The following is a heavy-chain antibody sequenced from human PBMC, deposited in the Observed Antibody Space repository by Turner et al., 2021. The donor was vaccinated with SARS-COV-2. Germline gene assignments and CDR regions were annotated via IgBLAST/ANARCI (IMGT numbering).Heavy chain of an antibody. CDR1: GDSISSSSFY. Sequence: QLQLQESGPGLVKPSETLSLTCTVPGDSISSSSFYWGWIRQSPGKGLEWIGNFYYSGNTYYNPSLKSRVTISADTSKKQFSLRLTSVTAADTAVYYCVRTPSGSYPHFNFWGQGTLVTVSS. J-gene: IGHJ4*02. D-gene: IGHD1-26*01. V-gene: IGHV4-39*01. CDR3: VRTPSGSYPHFNF. CDR2: FYYSGNT.